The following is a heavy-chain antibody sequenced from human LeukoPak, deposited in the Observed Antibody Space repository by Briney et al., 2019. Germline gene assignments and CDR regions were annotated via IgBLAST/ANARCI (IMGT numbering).Heavy chain of an antibody. CDR2: INPNSGGT. CDR3: ARALEYSSFDY. J-gene: IGHJ4*02. CDR1: GYTFTDYY. D-gene: IGHD6-6*01. Sequence: ASVKVSCKASGYTFTDYYMHWVRPAPGQGLEWMGWINPNSGGTNYAQKFQGRVTRTRDTSISTAYMELSRLRSDDTAVYYCARALEYSSFDYWGQGTLVTVSS. V-gene: IGHV1-2*02.